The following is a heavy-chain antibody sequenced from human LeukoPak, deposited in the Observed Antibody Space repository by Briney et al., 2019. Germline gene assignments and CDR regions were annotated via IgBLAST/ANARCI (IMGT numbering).Heavy chain of an antibody. J-gene: IGHJ4*02. Sequence: GGSLRISCAASGFTFSSSAMNWARQAPGKGRERGSGVSSNDDRTYYADYVKGRFNISRDISKKTLFLQMNSRRAEDTALYYCAKYGGGNIWWLDYWGQGTLVTVSS. CDR2: VSSNDDRT. V-gene: IGHV3-23*01. D-gene: IGHD5-12*01. CDR1: GFTFSSSA. CDR3: AKYGGGNIWWLDY.